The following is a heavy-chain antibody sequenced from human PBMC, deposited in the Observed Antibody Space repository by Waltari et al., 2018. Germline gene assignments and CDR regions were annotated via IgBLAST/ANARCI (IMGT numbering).Heavy chain of an antibody. J-gene: IGHJ4*02. V-gene: IGHV4-39*01. Sequence: QLQLQESGPGLVKPSETLSLTCTVSGGSISSSSYYWGWIRQPPGKGLEWIGSIYYSGGTCYNPSLRGRVTISVDTSKNQFSLKLSCVTAADTAVDYCARRFLGSGMFDYWGQGTLVTVSS. CDR1: GGSISSSSYY. CDR3: ARRFLGSGMFDY. CDR2: IYYSGGT. D-gene: IGHD3-16*01.